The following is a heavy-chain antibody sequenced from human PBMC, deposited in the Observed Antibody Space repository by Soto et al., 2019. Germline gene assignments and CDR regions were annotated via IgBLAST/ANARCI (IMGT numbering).Heavy chain of an antibody. CDR2: IYWNDDK. J-gene: IGHJ3*02. CDR1: GFSLSTSGVG. Sequence: SGPTLVNPTQTLTLTCTFSGFSLSTSGVGVGWIRQPPGKALEWLALIYWNDDKRYSPSLKSRLTITKDTSKNQVVLTMTNMDPVDTATYHCAHRPTYCSGGSCFHDAFDIWGQGTMVTVSS. D-gene: IGHD2-15*01. CDR3: AHRPTYCSGGSCFHDAFDI. V-gene: IGHV2-5*01.